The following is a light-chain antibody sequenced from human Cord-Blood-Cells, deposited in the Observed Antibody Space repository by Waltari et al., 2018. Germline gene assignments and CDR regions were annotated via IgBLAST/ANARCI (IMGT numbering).Light chain of an antibody. V-gene: IGKV5-2*01. CDR1: QDIEEY. CDR2: EAT. CDR3: LHHDNFPYT. J-gene: IGKJ2*01. Sequence: ETTLTQSPAFMSPTPEDNVNISCKASQDIEEYMNWYQHKPGEAAIFIIQEATTIVPGISPRCSGSGYGTDFTLTINIIDSEDAAYYFCLHHDNFPYTFGQGTKLEIK.